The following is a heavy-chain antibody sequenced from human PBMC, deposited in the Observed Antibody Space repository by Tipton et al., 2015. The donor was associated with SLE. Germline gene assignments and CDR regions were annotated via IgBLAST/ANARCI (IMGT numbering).Heavy chain of an antibody. CDR2: IRDKANNYAT. CDR1: GFTFSGSA. V-gene: IGHV3-73*01. J-gene: IGHJ4*02. D-gene: IGHD3-9*01. CDR3: TRASYYDILTGYSD. Sequence: GSLRLYCAASGFTFSGSALHWVRQAPGKGLEWVGRIRDKANNYATAYAASVKGRFTISREDSKNTAYLQMNSLKTEDTAVYYCTRASYYDILTGYSDWGQGTLVTVSS.